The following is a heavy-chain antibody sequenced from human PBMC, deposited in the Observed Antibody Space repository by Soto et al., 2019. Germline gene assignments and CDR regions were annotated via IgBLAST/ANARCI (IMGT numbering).Heavy chain of an antibody. Sequence: GASVKVSCKASGYTFTSYGISWVRQAPGQGLEWMGWISAYNGNTNYAQKLQGRVTMTTDTSTSTAYMELRSLRSDDTAVYYCAREDAVVVVATDDAFDIWGQGTMVTVPS. CDR3: AREDAVVVVATDDAFDI. CDR2: ISAYNGNT. CDR1: GYTFTSYG. D-gene: IGHD2-15*01. J-gene: IGHJ3*02. V-gene: IGHV1-18*01.